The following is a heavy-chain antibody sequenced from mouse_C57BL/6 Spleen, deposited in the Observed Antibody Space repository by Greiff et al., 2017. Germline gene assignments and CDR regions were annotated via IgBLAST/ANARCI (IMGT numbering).Heavy chain of an antibody. D-gene: IGHD1-1*01. CDR3: ARFPYYGSRDYAMDY. CDR1: GYTFTSYW. J-gene: IGHJ4*01. CDR2: IDPSDSYT. Sequence: QVQLQQPGAELVMPGASVKLSCKASGYTFTSYWMHWVKQRPGQGLEWIGEIDPSDSYTNYNQKFKGKSTLTVDKSSSTAYMQLSSLTSEDSAVYYCARFPYYGSRDYAMDYWGQGTSVTVSS. V-gene: IGHV1-69*01.